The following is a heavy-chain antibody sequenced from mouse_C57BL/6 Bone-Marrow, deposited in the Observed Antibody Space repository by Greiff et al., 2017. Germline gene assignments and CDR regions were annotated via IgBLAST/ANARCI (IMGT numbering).Heavy chain of an antibody. Sequence: VQLQQPGAELVMPGASVKLSCKASGYTFTSYWMHWVKQRPGQGLEWIGEIDPSDSYTNYNQKFKGKSTLTVDKSSSTAYMQLSSLTSEDSAVYDCAKEVYYGSSYDWYFDVWGTGTTVTVSA. CDR2: IDPSDSYT. D-gene: IGHD1-1*01. CDR1: GYTFTSYW. CDR3: AKEVYYGSSYDWYFDV. J-gene: IGHJ1*03. V-gene: IGHV1-69*01.